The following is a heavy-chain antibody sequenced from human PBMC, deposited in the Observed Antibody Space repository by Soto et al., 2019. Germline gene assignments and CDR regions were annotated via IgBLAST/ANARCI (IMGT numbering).Heavy chain of an antibody. V-gene: IGHV3-30-3*01. D-gene: IGHD4-17*01. Sequence: QVQLVESGGGVVQPGRSLRLSCAASGFTFSSYAMHWVRQAPGKGLVWLAVISCDGSNKYYADSVKGRFTISRDNSKNTPYLQMNSLRAEDTAVYYCARDFRYGDYKPQTQTYYWGQGTLVTVCS. CDR1: GFTFSSYA. CDR3: ARDFRYGDYKPQTQTYY. J-gene: IGHJ4*02. CDR2: ISCDGSNK.